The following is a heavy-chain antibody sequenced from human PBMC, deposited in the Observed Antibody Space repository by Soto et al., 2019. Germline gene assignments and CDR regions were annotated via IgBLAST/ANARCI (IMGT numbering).Heavy chain of an antibody. D-gene: IGHD3-3*01. Sequence: GGSLRLSCAASGFTFSSYSMNWVRRAPGKGLEWVSFISSDSRTIYYADSVEGRFTVSRDNARNSVSLQMDSLRDEDAAVYYCARIKLVEWFFINVDVYDMDVWGQGTPVTVSS. J-gene: IGHJ6*02. CDR3: ARIKLVEWFFINVDVYDMDV. CDR2: ISSDSRTI. CDR1: GFTFSSYS. V-gene: IGHV3-48*02.